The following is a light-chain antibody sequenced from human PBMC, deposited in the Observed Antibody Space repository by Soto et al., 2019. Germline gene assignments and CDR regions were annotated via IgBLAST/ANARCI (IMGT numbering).Light chain of an antibody. J-gene: IGLJ1*01. CDR2: EVN. V-gene: IGLV2-14*01. Sequence: QPVLTQPASVSGSPGQSITLSCTGTSSDVGGYNFVSWYQHHPGIAPKLMIYEVNNRPSGVSYRFSGSRSGNTASLTISGLQAEDEADYYCSSYTSSNIRYVFETGTKVTVL. CDR1: SSDVGGYNF. CDR3: SSYTSSNIRYV.